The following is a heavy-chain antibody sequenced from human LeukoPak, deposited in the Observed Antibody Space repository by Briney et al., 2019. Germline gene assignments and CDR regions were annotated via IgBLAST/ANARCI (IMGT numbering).Heavy chain of an antibody. D-gene: IGHD3-22*01. CDR1: GFTFSSYA. V-gene: IGHV3-30-3*01. J-gene: IGHJ4*02. CDR2: ISYDGSNK. CDR3: ARDFDSSGYQTDY. Sequence: PGGSLRLSCAASGFTFSSYAMHWVRQAPGKGLEWVAVISYDGSNKYYADSVKGRFTISRDNSKNTLYLQMNSLRAEDTAVYYCARDFDSSGYQTDYWGQGTLVTVSS.